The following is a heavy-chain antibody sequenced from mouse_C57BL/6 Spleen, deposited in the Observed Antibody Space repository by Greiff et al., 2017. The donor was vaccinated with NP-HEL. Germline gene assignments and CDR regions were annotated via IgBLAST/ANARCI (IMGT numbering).Heavy chain of an antibody. CDR1: GFTFSDYG. V-gene: IGHV5-17*01. CDR3: ARREGYYDYGVWFAY. Sequence: DVMLVESGGGLVKPGGSLKLSCAASGFTFSDYGMHWVRQAPEKGLEWVAYISSGSSTIYYADTVKGRFTISRDNAKNTLFLQMTSLRSEDTAMYYCARREGYYDYGVWFAYWGQGTLVAVSA. D-gene: IGHD2-4*01. CDR2: ISSGSSTI. J-gene: IGHJ3*01.